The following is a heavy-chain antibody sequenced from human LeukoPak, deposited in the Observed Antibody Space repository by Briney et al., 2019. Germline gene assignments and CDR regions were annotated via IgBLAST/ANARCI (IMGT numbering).Heavy chain of an antibody. V-gene: IGHV4-39*07. D-gene: IGHD6-19*01. CDR3: AGGGQWLVQGY. Sequence: SETLSLTCTVSGDSISSGDYYWSWIRQPPGKGLEWIGEINHSGSTNYNPSIKSRVTMSVDTSKNHFSLNLNSVTAADTAVYYCAGGGQWLVQGYWGQGTLVTVSS. J-gene: IGHJ4*02. CDR1: GDSISSGDYY. CDR2: INHSGST.